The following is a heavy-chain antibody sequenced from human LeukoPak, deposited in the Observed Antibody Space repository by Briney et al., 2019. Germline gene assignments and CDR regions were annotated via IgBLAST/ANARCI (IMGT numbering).Heavy chain of an antibody. J-gene: IGHJ4*02. V-gene: IGHV1-2*02. CDR3: ARDGGYCSSTSCPRHFDY. D-gene: IGHD2-2*01. Sequence: ASVKVSCKASGYTFTGYYMHWVRQAPGQGLEWMRWINPNSGGTNYAQKFQGRVTMTRDTSISTAYMELSRLRSDDTAVCYCARDGGYCSSTSCPRHFDYWGQGTLVTVSS. CDR2: INPNSGGT. CDR1: GYTFTGYY.